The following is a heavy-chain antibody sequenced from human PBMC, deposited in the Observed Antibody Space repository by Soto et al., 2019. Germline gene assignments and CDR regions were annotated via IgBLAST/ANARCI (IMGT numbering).Heavy chain of an antibody. V-gene: IGHV3-23*01. D-gene: IGHD6-19*01. CDR3: SGWPRIYYYYGMDV. Sequence: EVQLLESGGGLVQPGGSLRLSCAASGFTFSSYAMSWVRQAPGKGLEWVSAISGSGGSTYYADSVKGRFTISRDNSKNTLYLQMNSLRAEDTAVYYCSGWPRIYYYYGMDVWGQGTTVTVSS. CDR2: ISGSGGST. CDR1: GFTFSSYA. J-gene: IGHJ6*02.